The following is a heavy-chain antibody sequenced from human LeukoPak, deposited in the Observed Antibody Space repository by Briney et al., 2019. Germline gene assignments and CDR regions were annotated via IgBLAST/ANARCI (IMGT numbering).Heavy chain of an antibody. CDR3: ARDGQQLVLGYYYYMDV. V-gene: IGHV1-2*02. CDR1: GYTFTSYH. CDR2: INPNSGGT. Sequence: ASVKVSCKASGYTFTSYHMHWVRQAPGQGLEWMGWINPNSGGTNYAQKFQGRVTMTRDTSISTAYMELSRLRSDDTAVYYCARDGQQLVLGYYYYMDVWGKGTTVTISS. J-gene: IGHJ6*03. D-gene: IGHD6-13*01.